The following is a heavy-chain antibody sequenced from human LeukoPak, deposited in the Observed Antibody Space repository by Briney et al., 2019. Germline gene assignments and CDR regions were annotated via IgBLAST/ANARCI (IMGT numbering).Heavy chain of an antibody. CDR3: AREKTGNWFDP. Sequence: SETLSLTCAVSGGSISSGGYSWSWIRQPSGKGLEWIGYIYHSGSTYYNPSLKSRVTISVDRSKNQFSLKLSSVTAADTAVYYCAREKTGNWFDPWGQGTLVTVSS. CDR1: GGSISSGGYS. J-gene: IGHJ5*02. V-gene: IGHV4-30-2*01. CDR2: IYHSGST.